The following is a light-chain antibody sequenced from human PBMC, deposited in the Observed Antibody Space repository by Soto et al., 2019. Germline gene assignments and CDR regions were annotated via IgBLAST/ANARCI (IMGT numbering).Light chain of an antibody. Sequence: DIVMTQSPDSLAVSLGERVTISCKSSQSVLYSSNNKNYLAWYQQKPGQPPKLLIYWASTRESGVPDRFSGSGSGTDFTLTISSLQAEDVAIYYCQQYYTTRTFGLGTKVEIK. J-gene: IGKJ1*01. CDR2: WAS. V-gene: IGKV4-1*01. CDR3: QQYYTTRT. CDR1: QSVLYSSNNKNY.